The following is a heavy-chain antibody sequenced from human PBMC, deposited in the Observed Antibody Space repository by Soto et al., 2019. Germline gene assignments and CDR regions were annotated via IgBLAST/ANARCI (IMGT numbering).Heavy chain of an antibody. J-gene: IGHJ4*02. D-gene: IGHD3-22*01. V-gene: IGHV3-11*01. CDR1: GFAFSAYY. Sequence: QVHLMESGGGLVKPGGSLRLSCAASGFAFSAYYMSWIRQAPGKGLEWLSYISESGTTIYYADSVKGRFTISRDNAKNSLYLQMNSLRAEDTAVYYCKRSDYDSSGYTDYWGQGTLVTVSS. CDR2: ISESGTTI. CDR3: KRSDYDSSGYTDY.